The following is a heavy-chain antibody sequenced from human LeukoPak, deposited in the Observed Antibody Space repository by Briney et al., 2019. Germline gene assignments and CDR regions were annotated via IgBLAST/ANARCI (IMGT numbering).Heavy chain of an antibody. Sequence: SVKVSCKASGGTFSSYAISWVRQAPGQGLEGMGGIIPIFGTANYAQKFQGRVTITADESTSTAYMELSSLRSEDTAVYYCARDRYSGYDSLGYWGQGTLVTVSS. CDR1: GGTFSSYA. J-gene: IGHJ4*02. V-gene: IGHV1-69*01. CDR2: IIPIFGTA. CDR3: ARDRYSGYDSLGY. D-gene: IGHD5-12*01.